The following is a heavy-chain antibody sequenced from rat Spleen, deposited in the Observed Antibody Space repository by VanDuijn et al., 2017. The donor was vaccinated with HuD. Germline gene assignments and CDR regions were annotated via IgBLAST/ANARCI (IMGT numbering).Heavy chain of an antibody. Sequence: EVQLVESGGGLVQPGRSLKLSCAASGFTFSDYNMAWVRQAPTKGLEWVAYISAGGDNTYYSDSVKGRFTISRDNAENTVYLQMNSLRSEDTATYYCAKDLDYGPDYWGQGVMVTVSS. CDR3: AKDLDYGPDY. CDR1: GFTFSDYN. J-gene: IGHJ2*01. D-gene: IGHD1-11*01. V-gene: IGHV5-27*01. CDR2: ISAGGDNT.